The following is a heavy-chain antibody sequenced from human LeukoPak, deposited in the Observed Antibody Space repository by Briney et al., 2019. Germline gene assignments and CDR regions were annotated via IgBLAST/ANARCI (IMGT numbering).Heavy chain of an antibody. Sequence: GGSLRLSCAASGFTFSSHSMNWVRQAPGKGLEWVSSISSSSSYIYYADSVKGRFTISRDNAKNSLYLQMNSLRAEDTAVYYCARVKSSGWYAPLDYWGQGTLVTVSS. J-gene: IGHJ4*02. D-gene: IGHD6-19*01. CDR3: ARVKSSGWYAPLDY. V-gene: IGHV3-21*01. CDR2: ISSSSSYI. CDR1: GFTFSSHS.